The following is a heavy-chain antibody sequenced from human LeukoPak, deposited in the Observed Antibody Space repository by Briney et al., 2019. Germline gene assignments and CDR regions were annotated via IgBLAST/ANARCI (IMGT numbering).Heavy chain of an antibody. J-gene: IGHJ4*02. CDR1: GYTLTELS. CDR3: ATAPRYYDILTALFDY. D-gene: IGHD3-9*01. Sequence: ASVKVSCTVSGYTLTELSMHWVRQAPGKGLEWMGGFDPEDGETIYAQKFQGRVTMTEDTSTDTAYMELSSLRSEDTAVYYCATAPRYYDILTALFDYWGQGTLVTVSS. CDR2: FDPEDGET. V-gene: IGHV1-24*01.